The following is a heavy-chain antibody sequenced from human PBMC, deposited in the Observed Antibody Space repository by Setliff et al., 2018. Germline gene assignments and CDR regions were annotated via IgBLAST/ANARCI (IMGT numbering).Heavy chain of an antibody. V-gene: IGHV4-31*03. CDR3: ARDRRGGYGAINWFDP. D-gene: IGHD3-16*01. CDR2: IYYSGST. J-gene: IGHJ5*02. Sequence: PSETLSLTCSVSGDSIGRGGYYWSWIRQQPGKGLEWIASIYYSGSTYYNPSLKSRLRVSMDSSKNQFYLDLSSVTAADTAVYYCARDRRGGYGAINWFDPRGQGTLVTVSS. CDR1: GDSIGRGGYY.